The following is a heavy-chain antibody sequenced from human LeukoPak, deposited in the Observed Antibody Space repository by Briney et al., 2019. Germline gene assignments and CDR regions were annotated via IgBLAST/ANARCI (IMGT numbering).Heavy chain of an antibody. Sequence: ASVKVSCKASGYTFTSYYMHWVRQAPGQGLEWMGIINPSGGSTSYAQKFQGRVTMTRDTSTSTVYMELSSLRSEDTAVYYCERHPPHGRDGYSKGRGDLMWYWGQGTLVTVSS. V-gene: IGHV1-46*01. J-gene: IGHJ4*02. CDR1: GYTFTSYY. CDR3: ERHPPHGRDGYSKGRGDLMWY. D-gene: IGHD5-24*01. CDR2: INPSGGST.